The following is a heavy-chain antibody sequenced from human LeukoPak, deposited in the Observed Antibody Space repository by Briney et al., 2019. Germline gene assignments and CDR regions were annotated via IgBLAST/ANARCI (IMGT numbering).Heavy chain of an antibody. CDR3: AKVHSDYYDSSGYFDY. CDR2: ISYDGSNK. CDR1: GFTFSSYG. V-gene: IGHV3-30*18. J-gene: IGHJ4*02. D-gene: IGHD3-22*01. Sequence: HPGGSLRLSCAASGFTFSSYGMHWVRQAPGKGLEWVAVISYDGSNKYYADSVKGRFTISRDNSKNTLYLQMNSLRAEDTAVYYCAKVHSDYYDSSGYFDYWGQGTLVTVSS.